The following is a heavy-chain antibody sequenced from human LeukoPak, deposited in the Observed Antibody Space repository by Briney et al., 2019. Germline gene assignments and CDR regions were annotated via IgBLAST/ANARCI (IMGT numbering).Heavy chain of an antibody. J-gene: IGHJ4*02. CDR1: GYTFTSYG. V-gene: IGHV1-18*01. CDR2: NSAYNGNT. CDR3: ARDQAATNTQVRFCLD. D-gene: IGHD3-9*01. Sequence: ASVKVSCKASGYTFTSYGISWVRQAPGRGLEWMGWNSAYNGNTNFAQKLQGRVTMTTDTSTSTAYMDLRSLRSDDTAVYYCARDQAATNTQVRFCLDWGQGTLVTVSS.